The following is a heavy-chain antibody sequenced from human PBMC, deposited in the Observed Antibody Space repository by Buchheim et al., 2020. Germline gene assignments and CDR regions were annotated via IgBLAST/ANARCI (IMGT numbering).Heavy chain of an antibody. Sequence: QVQLVESGGGVVQPGRSLRLSCAASGFRFSYYDMHWVRQAPGKGLEWVAFIRYDASNQYYVDSVKGRFTISSDNSKNTGYLQMNSLRPEDTAVYYCAVYESSGYYFNHWGQGTL. CDR3: AVYESSGYYFNH. V-gene: IGHV3-30*02. D-gene: IGHD3-22*01. CDR2: IRYDASNQ. CDR1: GFRFSYYD. J-gene: IGHJ4*02.